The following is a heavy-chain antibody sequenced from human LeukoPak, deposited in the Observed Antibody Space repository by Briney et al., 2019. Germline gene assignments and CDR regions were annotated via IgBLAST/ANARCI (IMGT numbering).Heavy chain of an antibody. V-gene: IGHV3-7*01. CDR2: IKQDGSEK. CDR1: GFTFRGFL. CDR3: ARAGSNWNYVY. D-gene: IGHD1-7*01. J-gene: IGHJ4*02. Sequence: GGSLRLSCAASGFTFRGFLMSWVRQIPGKGLEWVANIKQDGSEKYYADALRGRFTISRDNTKDSLSLQMNSLIVEDTAVYYCARAGSNWNYVYWGQGTLVTVSS.